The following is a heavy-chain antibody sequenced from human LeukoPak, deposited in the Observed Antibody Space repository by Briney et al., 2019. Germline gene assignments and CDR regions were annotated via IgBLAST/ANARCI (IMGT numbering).Heavy chain of an antibody. D-gene: IGHD3-9*01. CDR3: ARDRLGMGGAFDI. CDR2: IYYSGST. V-gene: IGHV4-59*01. J-gene: IGHJ3*02. Sequence: SETLSLTCTVSGGPISSYFWSWIRQPPGKGLEWIGYIYYSGSTNYNPSLKSRVIISVDTSKNQFSLNLNSVTTTDTAVYYCARDRLGMGGAFDIWGPGTMVSVSS. CDR1: GGPISSYF.